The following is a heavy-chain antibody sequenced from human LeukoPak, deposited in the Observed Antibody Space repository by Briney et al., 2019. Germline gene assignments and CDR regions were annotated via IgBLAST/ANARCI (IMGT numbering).Heavy chain of an antibody. J-gene: IGHJ4*02. D-gene: IGHD3-10*01. CDR1: GFTVSSNY. Sequence: PGGSLRLSCAASGFTVSSNYMSWVRQAPGKGLEWVSVIYSGGSTYYADSVKGRFTISRDNSKNTLYLQMNSLRAEDTAVYYCARGPSWYYYGSGSYYNSGFDYWGQGTLVTVSS. CDR3: ARGPSWYYYGSGSYYNSGFDY. CDR2: IYSGGST. V-gene: IGHV3-53*01.